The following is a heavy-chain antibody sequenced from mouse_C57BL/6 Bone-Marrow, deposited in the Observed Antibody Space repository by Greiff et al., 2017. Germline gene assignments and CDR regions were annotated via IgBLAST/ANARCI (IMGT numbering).Heavy chain of an antibody. J-gene: IGHJ4*01. CDR1: GYTFTDYN. CDR3: ARKGGIDYGDDGYAMDY. D-gene: IGHD2-2*01. V-gene: IGHV1-22*01. Sequence: VQLQQSGPELVKPGASVKMSCKASGYTFTDYNMHWVKQSHGKSLEWIGYINPNNGGTSYNQKFKGKATLTVNKSSSTAYLELRSLTSEDSAVYYCARKGGIDYGDDGYAMDYWGQGTSVTVSS. CDR2: INPNNGGT.